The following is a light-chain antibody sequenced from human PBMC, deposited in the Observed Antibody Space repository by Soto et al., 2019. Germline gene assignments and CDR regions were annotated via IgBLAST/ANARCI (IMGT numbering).Light chain of an antibody. CDR2: DAS. J-gene: IGKJ4*01. Sequence: DIQVTQSPPPLSASVGDRVTITCRASQTIRTWMAWYQQKPGKAPKLLVYDASTLQSGVASRFSGSGSGTECTLIISGLQPDDAATYYCQQLNSYPLTLGGGTKVDIK. CDR1: QTIRTW. CDR3: QQLNSYPLT. V-gene: IGKV1-5*01.